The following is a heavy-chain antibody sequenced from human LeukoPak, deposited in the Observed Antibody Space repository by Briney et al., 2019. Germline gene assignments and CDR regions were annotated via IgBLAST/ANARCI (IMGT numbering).Heavy chain of an antibody. CDR3: ARDSRVAAAGGGAGYYYGMDV. D-gene: IGHD6-13*01. CDR1: GYTFTSYG. CDR2: ISAYNGNT. V-gene: IGHV1-18*01. Sequence: ASVKVSCKASGYTFTSYGISWERQAPGQGLEWMGWISAYNGNTNYAQKVQGRVTMTTDTSTRTAYMEVRSLRSDDTAVYYCARDSRVAAAGGGAGYYYGMDVWGQGTTVTVSS. J-gene: IGHJ6*02.